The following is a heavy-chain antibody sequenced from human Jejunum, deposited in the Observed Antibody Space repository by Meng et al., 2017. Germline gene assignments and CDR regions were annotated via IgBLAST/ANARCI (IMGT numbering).Heavy chain of an antibody. Sequence: VQLLESGGGLVQPGGSLRRSCAASGCTFSDYYMSWIRQAPGEGLFWVSYISGSGNTIYYADSVKGRFTISRDNAKNSLYLQMNSLRAEDTAVYFCARDRGRDGYSSDYWGQGTLVTVSS. CDR1: GCTFSDYY. V-gene: IGHV3-11*01. CDR3: ARDRGRDGYSSDY. CDR2: ISGSGNTI. D-gene: IGHD5-24*01. J-gene: IGHJ4*02.